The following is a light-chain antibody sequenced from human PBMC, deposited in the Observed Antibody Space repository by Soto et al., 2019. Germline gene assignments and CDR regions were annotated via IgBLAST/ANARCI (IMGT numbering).Light chain of an antibody. Sequence: IQMTQSPSVLSASVGDTVTISCRASRAIGRWLGWYQQKPGRAPNILIYDTSNLRNGVPDRFSGSGSGTDFTLTISRLEPEDFALYYCQQYGPSLITFGQGTRLEIK. CDR1: RAIGRW. CDR2: DTS. CDR3: QQYGPSLIT. V-gene: IGKV1-5*01. J-gene: IGKJ5*01.